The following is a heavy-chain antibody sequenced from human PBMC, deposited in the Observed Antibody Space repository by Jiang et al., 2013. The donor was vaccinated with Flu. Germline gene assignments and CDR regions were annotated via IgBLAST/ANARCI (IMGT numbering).Heavy chain of an antibody. Sequence: PGLVKPAETLSLTCTVSGGSMSPYYWSWIRQSPEKGLEWVGSIYYAGSTNYNPSLKSRVSISVDTSKRQFSLNLSSVTAGDTALYYCARDRYYFDSSSYSRTRFFDFWGRGTLVTVSS. V-gene: IGHV4-59*01. CDR2: IYYAGST. CDR1: GGSMSPYY. J-gene: IGHJ2*01. CDR3: ARDRYYFDSSSYSRTRFFDF. D-gene: IGHD3-22*01.